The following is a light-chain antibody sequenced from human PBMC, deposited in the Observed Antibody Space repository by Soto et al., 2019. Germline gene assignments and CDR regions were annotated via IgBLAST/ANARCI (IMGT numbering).Light chain of an antibody. J-gene: IGLJ1*01. V-gene: IGLV2-18*02. Sequence: QSALTQPPSVSGSPGQSVTISCTGTSSDVGSYNRVSWYQQPPGTAPKLMIYDVSNRPSGVPDRFSGSKSGNTASLTISGLQAEDEADYYCSSYTSSNTSVFGTGTKLTVL. CDR1: SSDVGSYNR. CDR3: SSYTSSNTSV. CDR2: DVS.